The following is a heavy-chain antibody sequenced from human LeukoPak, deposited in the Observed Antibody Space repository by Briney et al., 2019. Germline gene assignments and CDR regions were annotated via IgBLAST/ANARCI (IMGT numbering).Heavy chain of an antibody. J-gene: IGHJ4*02. CDR3: ARDSRGYSYGWDPRSLDY. CDR2: ISAYNGNT. V-gene: IGHV1-18*01. Sequence: AASVKVSCKASGYTFTSYGIGWVRQAPGQGLEWMGWISAYNGNTNYAQKLQGRVTMTTDTSTSTAYMELRSLRSDDTAVYYCARDSRGYSYGWDPRSLDYWGQGTLVTVSS. CDR1: GYTFTSYG. D-gene: IGHD5-18*01.